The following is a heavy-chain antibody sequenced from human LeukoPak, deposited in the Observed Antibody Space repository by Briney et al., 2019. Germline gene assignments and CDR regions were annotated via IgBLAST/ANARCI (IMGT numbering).Heavy chain of an antibody. D-gene: IGHD3-10*01. CDR3: AGNMVRGVINKYYYYYMDV. CDR2: ISGSGSTI. J-gene: IGHJ6*03. CDR1: GFTFSDYY. Sequence: GGSLRLSCAASGFTFSDYYMSWIRQAPGKGLEWVSYISGSGSTIYYADSVKGRFTISRDNAKNSLYLQMNSLRAEDTAVYYCAGNMVRGVINKYYYYYMDVWGKGTTVTVSS. V-gene: IGHV3-11*04.